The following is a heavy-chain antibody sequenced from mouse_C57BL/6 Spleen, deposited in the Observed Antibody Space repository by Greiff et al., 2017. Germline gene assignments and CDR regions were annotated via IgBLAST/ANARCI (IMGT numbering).Heavy chain of an antibody. D-gene: IGHD5-1-1*01. CDR1: GYTFTSYW. Sequence: VQLQQPGAELVMPGASVKLSCKASGYTFTSYWMHWVKQRPGQGLEWIGEIDPSDSYTNYNQKFKGKSTLTVDKSSSTAYMQLSSLTSEDSAVYYCARYTYQEYFDYWGQGTTLTVSS. J-gene: IGHJ2*01. V-gene: IGHV1-69*01. CDR2: IDPSDSYT. CDR3: ARYTYQEYFDY.